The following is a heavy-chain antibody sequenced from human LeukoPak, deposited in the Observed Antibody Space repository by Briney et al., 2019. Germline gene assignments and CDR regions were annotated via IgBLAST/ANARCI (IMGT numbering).Heavy chain of an antibody. V-gene: IGHV4-39*01. Sequence: SETLSLTCTVSGGSTSSSSYYWGWIRQPPGKGLEWIGSIYYSGSTYYNPSLKSRVTISVDTSKNQFSLKLSSVTAADTAVYYCARTYDSSGYYFDYWGQGTLVTVSS. D-gene: IGHD3-22*01. J-gene: IGHJ4*02. CDR1: GGSTSSSSYY. CDR2: IYYSGST. CDR3: ARTYDSSGYYFDY.